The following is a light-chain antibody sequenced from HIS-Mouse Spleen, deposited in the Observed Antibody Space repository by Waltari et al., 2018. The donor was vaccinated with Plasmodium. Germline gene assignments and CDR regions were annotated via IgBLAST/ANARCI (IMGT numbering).Light chain of an antibody. CDR2: AAS. CDR3: QQSYSTWT. CDR1: QSISSY. Sequence: DIQMTQSPSSLSASVGDRVTITCRASQSISSYLNWYQQKPGKAPNLLMYAASRLQSGVPSRFSGSGSGTDFTLTISSLQPEDFATYYCQQSYSTWTFGQGTKVEIK. V-gene: IGKV1-39*01. J-gene: IGKJ1*01.